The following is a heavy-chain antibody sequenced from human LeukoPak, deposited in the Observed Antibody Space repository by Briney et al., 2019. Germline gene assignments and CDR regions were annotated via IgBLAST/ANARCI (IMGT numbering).Heavy chain of an antibody. CDR3: AKADDYDYYFDY. Sequence: QPGGSLRLSCAASGFTFSSYGMPWVRQALGKGLEWVAVISYDGSNKYYADSVKGRFTISRDNSKNTLYLQMNSLRAEDTAVYYCAKADDYDYYFDYWGQGTLVTVSS. D-gene: IGHD4-17*01. CDR1: GFTFSSYG. V-gene: IGHV3-30*18. J-gene: IGHJ4*02. CDR2: ISYDGSNK.